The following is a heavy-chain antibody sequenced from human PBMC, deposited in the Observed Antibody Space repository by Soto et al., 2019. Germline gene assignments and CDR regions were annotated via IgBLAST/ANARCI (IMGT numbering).Heavy chain of an antibody. CDR3: ARGYRPINMIEGVVSAFDY. D-gene: IGHD3-16*01. CDR1: GGSLSRYY. CDR2: VHQTGNT. V-gene: IGHV4-59*01. Sequence: PSETLSLTCTVSGGSLSRYYWSWIRQTPGTGQEWIGYVHQTGNTKYNPSLESRVTVSVDASKNIVSLNLKSLTAADTAVYFCARGYRPINMIEGVVSAFDYWGQGTLVTVSS. J-gene: IGHJ4*02.